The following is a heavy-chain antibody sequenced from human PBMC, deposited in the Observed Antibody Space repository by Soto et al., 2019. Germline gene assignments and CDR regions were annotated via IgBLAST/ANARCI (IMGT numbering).Heavy chain of an antibody. CDR3: ARPHTYYDILTGFDY. V-gene: IGHV1-69*13. CDR1: GGTFSSYA. J-gene: IGHJ4*02. Sequence: ASVKVSCKASGGTFSSYAISWVRQAPGQGLEWMGGIIPIFGTANYAQKFQGRVTITADESTSTAYMELSSLRSEDKAVYYCARPHTYYDILTGFDYWGQGTLVTVSS. D-gene: IGHD3-9*01. CDR2: IIPIFGTA.